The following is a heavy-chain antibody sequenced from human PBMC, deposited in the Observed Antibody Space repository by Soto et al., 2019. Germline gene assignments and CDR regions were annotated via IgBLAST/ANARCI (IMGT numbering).Heavy chain of an antibody. Sequence: SETLSLTCTVSGGSISSYYWNWIRQPPGKGLEWIGYIYYSGSTNYNPSLKSRVTISIDTPKNQLSLKLNSVTTADTAVYYCATDSGSGSYSYNYFDPWGQGTLVTVSS. J-gene: IGHJ5*02. CDR3: ATDSGSGSYSYNYFDP. D-gene: IGHD3-10*01. V-gene: IGHV4-59*01. CDR2: IYYSGST. CDR1: GGSISSYY.